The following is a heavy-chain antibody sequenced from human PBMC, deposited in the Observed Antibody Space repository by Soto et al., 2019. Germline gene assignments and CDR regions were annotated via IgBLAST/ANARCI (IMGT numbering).Heavy chain of an antibody. V-gene: IGHV3-23*01. CDR3: ANHYDSSGYYYYYYYGMDV. D-gene: IGHD3-22*01. CDR2: ISGSGGST. Sequence: GGSVRLSCVDAGVAYISDGMSWVRQAPGKGLEWVSAISGSGGSTYYADSVKGRFTISRDNSKNTLYLQMNSLRAEDTAVYYCANHYDSSGYYYYYYYGMDVWGQGTTVTVSS. J-gene: IGHJ6*02. CDR1: GVAYISDG.